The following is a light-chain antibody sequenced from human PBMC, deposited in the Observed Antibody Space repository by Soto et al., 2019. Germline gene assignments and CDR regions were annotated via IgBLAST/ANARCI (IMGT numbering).Light chain of an antibody. V-gene: IGLV2-14*01. J-gene: IGLJ1*01. CDR3: SSFTTNYFYV. CDR2: GVT. CDR1: GSDIGAYNY. Sequence: QAALTQPASVSGSPGQSITISCTGTGSDIGAYNYVSWYQQHPGKAPKLIIHGVTHRPSGVSTRFSASNSAYTASLTISGLQAEDEADYYCSSFTTNYFYVFGPGTKVTVL.